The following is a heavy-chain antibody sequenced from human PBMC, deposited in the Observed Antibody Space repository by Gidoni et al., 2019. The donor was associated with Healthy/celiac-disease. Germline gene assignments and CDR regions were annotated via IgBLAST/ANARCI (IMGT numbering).Heavy chain of an antibody. Sequence: QVQLVESGGGVVQPGRSLRLSCAASGFTFSGYGMHWVRQAPGKGLEWVAVIWYDGSNKYYADSVKGRFTISRDNSKNTLYLQMNSLRAEDTAVYYCARDSGSGSYSFDYWGQGTLVTVSS. CDR3: ARDSGSGSYSFDY. V-gene: IGHV3-33*01. CDR1: GFTFSGYG. CDR2: IWYDGSNK. D-gene: IGHD1-26*01. J-gene: IGHJ4*02.